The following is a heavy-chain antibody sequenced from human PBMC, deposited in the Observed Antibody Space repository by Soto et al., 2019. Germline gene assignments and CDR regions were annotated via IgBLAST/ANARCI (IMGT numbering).Heavy chain of an antibody. CDR3: ARGVLSYDYGSGSYYNTPLDY. D-gene: IGHD3-10*01. Sequence: EASVKVSCKASGGTFSSYAISWVRQAPGQGLEWMGGIIPIFGTANYAQKFQGRVTITADESTSTAYMELSSLRSEDTAVYYCARGVLSYDYGSGSYYNTPLDYWGQGTLVTV. CDR1: GGTFSSYA. V-gene: IGHV1-69*13. CDR2: IIPIFGTA. J-gene: IGHJ4*02.